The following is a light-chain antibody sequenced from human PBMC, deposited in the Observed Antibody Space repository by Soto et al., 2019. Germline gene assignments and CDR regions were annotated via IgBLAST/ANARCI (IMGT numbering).Light chain of an antibody. Sequence: EIVLTQSPGTLSLSPGERATLSCRASQSVSSSYLAWYQQKPGQAPRLLIYAASSRATGIPDRFSGSGSGTDFTLTISRLEPEDFALYYCQQYGTSPPETFGQGTKVEIK. CDR3: QQYGTSPPET. V-gene: IGKV3-20*01. CDR1: QSVSSSY. J-gene: IGKJ1*01. CDR2: AAS.